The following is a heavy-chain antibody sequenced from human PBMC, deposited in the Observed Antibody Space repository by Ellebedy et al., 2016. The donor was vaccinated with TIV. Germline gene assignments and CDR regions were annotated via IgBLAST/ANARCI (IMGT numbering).Heavy chain of an antibody. CDR2: IYTSGST. Sequence: MPSETLSLTCDVFGGSLSDNYWSWIRQPAGKGLEWIGRIYTSGSTNYNPSLKSRVTMSVDTSKNQFSLKLSSVTAADTAVYYCAGSQMHEFGSYPGFDYWGQGTLVTVSS. V-gene: IGHV4-4*07. CDR1: GGSLSDNY. D-gene: IGHD1-26*01. J-gene: IGHJ4*02. CDR3: AGSQMHEFGSYPGFDY.